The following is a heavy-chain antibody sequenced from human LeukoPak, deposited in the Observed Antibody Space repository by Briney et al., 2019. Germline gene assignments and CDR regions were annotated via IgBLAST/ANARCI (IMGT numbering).Heavy chain of an antibody. CDR3: ARGQGDSSAGLDY. CDR2: IRCGGRNK. CDR1: GFPFSSYA. D-gene: IGHD3-22*01. Sequence: AGGSLRLSCEASGFPFSSYAMHWARQAPGKGLEGVPTIRCGGRNKYYADSVKGRFTIPRDNSKNMLYPQMNSLRAEDTAVYYCARGQGDSSAGLDYWGEGTLVTFS. J-gene: IGHJ4*02. V-gene: IGHV3-30*04.